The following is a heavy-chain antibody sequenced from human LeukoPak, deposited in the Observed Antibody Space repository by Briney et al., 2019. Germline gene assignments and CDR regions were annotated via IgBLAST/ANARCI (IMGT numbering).Heavy chain of an antibody. CDR1: GFTFDDYA. D-gene: IGHD3-10*01. CDR2: ISWNSGSL. Sequence: GGSLRLSCAASGFTFDDYAMHWVRQVPGKGLEWVSGISWNSGSLGYADSVKGRFTISRDNAKNSLYLQMSSLRTEDTALYYCAKGFWLGELTHWGRGTLVTVSS. J-gene: IGHJ4*02. V-gene: IGHV3-9*01. CDR3: AKGFWLGELTH.